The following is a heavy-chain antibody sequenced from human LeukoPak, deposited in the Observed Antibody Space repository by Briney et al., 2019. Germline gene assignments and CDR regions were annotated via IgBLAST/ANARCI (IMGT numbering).Heavy chain of an antibody. J-gene: IGHJ3*02. CDR2: INPSGGST. CDR3: ARGGGPFSSSWETLDAFDI. V-gene: IGHV1-46*01. CDR1: GYTFTSYY. Sequence: ASVKVSCKASGYTFTSYYMHWVRQAPGQGLEWMGIINPSGGSTSYAQKFQGRVTMTRDTSTSTVYMELSSLRSEDTAVYYCARGGGPFSSSWETLDAFDIWGQGTMVTVSS. D-gene: IGHD6-13*01.